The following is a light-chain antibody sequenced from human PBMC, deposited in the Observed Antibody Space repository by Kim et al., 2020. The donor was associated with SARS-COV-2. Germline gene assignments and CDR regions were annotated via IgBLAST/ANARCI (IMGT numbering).Light chain of an antibody. V-gene: IGLV3-1*01. Sequence: SYELTQPPSVSVSPGQTASITCFGDKLGDKYACWYQQKPGQSPVLVIYQDSKRPSGIPERFSGSNSGNTATLTISGTQAMDEADYYCQAWDSSTEVFGTG. CDR3: QAWDSSTEV. CDR1: KLGDKY. J-gene: IGLJ1*01. CDR2: QDS.